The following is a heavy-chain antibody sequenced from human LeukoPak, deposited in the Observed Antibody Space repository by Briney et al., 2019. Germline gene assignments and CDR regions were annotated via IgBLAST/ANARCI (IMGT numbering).Heavy chain of an antibody. CDR2: IYYRGDI. D-gene: IGHD3-22*01. V-gene: IGHV4-59*01. CDR1: DVSIRTYY. J-gene: IGHJ5*02. Sequence: SETLSLTCSVSDVSIRTYYWSWIRQSPGQGLEWIGNIYYRGDINYNPSLKSRVIISIDTSKNQFSLKVTSLTAADTAVYYCARAYSSGYYHWIDPWGQGTLVTVSS. CDR3: ARAYSSGYYHWIDP.